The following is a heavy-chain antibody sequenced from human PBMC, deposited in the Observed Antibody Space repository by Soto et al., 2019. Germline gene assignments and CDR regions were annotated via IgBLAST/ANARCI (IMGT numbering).Heavy chain of an antibody. Sequence: SETLSLTCAVYGGSFSGYYWSWIRQPPGKGLEWIGEINHSGSTNYNPSLKSRVTISVDTSKNQFSLKLSSVTAADTAVYYCARVQVYSSSSLRIYYYYGMDVWGQGTTVTVSS. J-gene: IGHJ6*02. CDR2: INHSGST. V-gene: IGHV4-34*01. CDR3: ARVQVYSSSSLRIYYYYGMDV. D-gene: IGHD6-6*01. CDR1: GGSFSGYY.